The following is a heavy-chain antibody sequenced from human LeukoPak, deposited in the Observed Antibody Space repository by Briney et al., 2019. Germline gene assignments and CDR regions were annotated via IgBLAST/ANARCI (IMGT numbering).Heavy chain of an antibody. CDR2: ISSTSSYI. Sequence: GGSLRLSCVASGFTFRTYSMIWVRQAPGKGLEWVSSISSTSSYIFYADSVKGRFTISRDNAKNSLYLQMNSLRAEDTAVYYCARDGGSAWSLDYWGQGTLVTVSS. CDR3: ARDGGSAWSLDY. V-gene: IGHV3-21*01. D-gene: IGHD6-19*01. J-gene: IGHJ4*02. CDR1: GFTFRTYS.